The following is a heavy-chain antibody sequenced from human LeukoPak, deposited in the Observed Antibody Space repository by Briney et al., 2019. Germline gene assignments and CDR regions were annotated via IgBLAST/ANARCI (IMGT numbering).Heavy chain of an antibody. CDR3: ARREYSSSSLDY. CDR2: IYYSGST. CDR1: GGSISSSSYY. D-gene: IGHD6-6*01. J-gene: IGHJ4*02. Sequence: SETLSLTCTVSGGSISSSSYYWGWIRQPPGTGLEWIGSIYYSGSTYYNPSLKSRVTISVDTSKNQFSLKLSSVTAADTAVYYCARREYSSSSLDYWGQGILVTVSS. V-gene: IGHV4-39*01.